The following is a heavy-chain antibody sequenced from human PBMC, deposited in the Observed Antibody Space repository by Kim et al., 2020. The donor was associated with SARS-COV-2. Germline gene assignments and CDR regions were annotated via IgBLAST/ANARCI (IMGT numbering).Heavy chain of an antibody. CDR3: ATDPWTYYYDSSGPLEDY. CDR1: GYTLTELS. Sequence: ASVKVSCKVSGYTLTELSMHWVRQAPGKGLEWMGGFDPEDGETIYAQKFQGRVTMTEDTSTDTAYMELSSLRSEDTAVYYCATDPWTYYYDSSGPLEDYWGQGTLVTVSS. D-gene: IGHD3-22*01. J-gene: IGHJ4*02. CDR2: FDPEDGET. V-gene: IGHV1-24*01.